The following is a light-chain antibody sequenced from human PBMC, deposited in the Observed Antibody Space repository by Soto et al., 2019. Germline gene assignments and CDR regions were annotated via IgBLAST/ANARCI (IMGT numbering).Light chain of an antibody. CDR2: EVN. CDR1: SGDVGNYNL. Sequence: QSALTQPASVSGSPGQSITISCSGVSGDVGNYNLVSWYQQHPGKAPKLMIYEVNKRPSGVPDRFSGSKSGNTASLTVSGLQAEDEADYYCSSYAGSSNVFGTGTKLTVL. J-gene: IGLJ1*01. V-gene: IGLV2-14*02. CDR3: SSYAGSSNV.